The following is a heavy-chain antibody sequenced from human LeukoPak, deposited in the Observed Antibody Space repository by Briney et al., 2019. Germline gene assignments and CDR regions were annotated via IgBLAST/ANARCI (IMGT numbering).Heavy chain of an antibody. CDR1: GYSFTSYW. Sequence: GESLKISCKGSGYSFTSYWIGWVRQAPGQGLEWMGWISAYNGNTNYAQKLQGRGTMTTDTSTSTAYMELRSLRSDDTAVYYCARDYDYGSGSYDYWGQGTLVTVSS. V-gene: IGHV1-18*04. CDR2: ISAYNGNT. CDR3: ARDYDYGSGSYDY. J-gene: IGHJ4*02. D-gene: IGHD3-10*01.